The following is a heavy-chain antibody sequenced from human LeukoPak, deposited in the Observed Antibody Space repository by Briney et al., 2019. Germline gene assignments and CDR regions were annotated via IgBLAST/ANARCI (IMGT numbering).Heavy chain of an antibody. CDR2: AGWAGGTT. V-gene: IGHV3-43*01. D-gene: IGHD3-10*02. J-gene: IGHJ4*02. CDR3: AKELDTMFFDY. Sequence: GGPLRLSCATSGFNFDRYTIHWVRQAPGKGLEWVSLAGWAGGTTFYSDSVRGRFTISRDSGRKSVYLQMNSLTTDDTAFYFCAKELDTMFFDYWGQGALVTVSS. CDR1: GFNFDRYT.